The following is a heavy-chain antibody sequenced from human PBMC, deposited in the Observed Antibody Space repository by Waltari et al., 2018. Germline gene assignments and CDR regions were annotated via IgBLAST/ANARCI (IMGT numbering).Heavy chain of an antibody. J-gene: IGHJ6*03. CDR1: GGSISSYY. Sequence: QVQLQESGPGLVKPSETLSLTCTVSGGSISSYYWSWIRQPPGKGLEWIGYIYYSGSTNYNPALKSRVTISVDTSKNQFSLKLSSVTAADTAVYYCARQGGSGWPDYYYYMDVWGKGTTVTISS. CDR3: ARQGGSGWPDYYYYMDV. CDR2: IYYSGST. V-gene: IGHV4-59*08. D-gene: IGHD6-19*01.